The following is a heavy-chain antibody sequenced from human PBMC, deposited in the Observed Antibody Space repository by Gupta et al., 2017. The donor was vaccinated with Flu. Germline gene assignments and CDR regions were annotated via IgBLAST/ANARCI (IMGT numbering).Heavy chain of an antibody. CDR2: IYYSGST. D-gene: IGHD3-9*01. CDR1: GGSISSYY. J-gene: IGHJ4*02. V-gene: IGHV4-59*08. CDR3: ASAHDILTVDY. Sequence: QVQLQASGPGLVKPSETLSLTCTVSGGSISSYYWSWIRQPPGKGLEWIGYIYYSGSTNYNPALKSRVTISVDTSKNQFSLKLSSVTAADTAVYYWASAHDILTVDYWGQGTLVTVSS.